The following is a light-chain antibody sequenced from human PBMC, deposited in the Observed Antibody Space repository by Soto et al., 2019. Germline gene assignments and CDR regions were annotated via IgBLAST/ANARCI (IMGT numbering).Light chain of an antibody. CDR1: NIGSKS. V-gene: IGLV3-21*04. CDR2: YDS. CDR3: QVWDSSSAHVV. Sequence: SYELTQPPSVSVAPGKTARITCGGNNIGSKSVHWYQQKPGQAPVLVIYYDSERPSGLPERFSGSNSGNTASLTNSRVEAGDEGGYYCQVWDSSSAHVVFGGGTKLTVL. J-gene: IGLJ2*01.